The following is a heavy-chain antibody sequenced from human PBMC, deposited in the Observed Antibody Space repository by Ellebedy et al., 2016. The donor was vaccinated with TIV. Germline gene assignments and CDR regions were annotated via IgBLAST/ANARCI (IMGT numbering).Heavy chain of an antibody. D-gene: IGHD2-2*02. CDR3: AKQGYFVVVPAAIRGAELYYFDY. CDR1: GFTFSSYA. Sequence: GGSLRLXXAASGFTFSSYAMSWVRQAPGKGLEWVSAISGSGGSTYYADSVKGRFTISRDNSKNTLYLQMNSLRAEDTAVYYCAKQGYFVVVPAAIRGAELYYFDYWGQGTLVTVSS. V-gene: IGHV3-23*01. CDR2: ISGSGGST. J-gene: IGHJ4*02.